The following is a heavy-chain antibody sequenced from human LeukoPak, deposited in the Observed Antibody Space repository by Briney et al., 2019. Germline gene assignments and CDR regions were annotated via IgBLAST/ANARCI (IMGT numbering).Heavy chain of an antibody. Sequence: GGSLRLSCAASGFTFSSYEMNWVRQAPGKGLEWVSYISSSGSTIYYADSVKGRFTISRDNAKNSLYLQMNGLRAEDTATYYCAKGRGVGNTGYLDVWGRGTPLTVSS. D-gene: IGHD3-10*01. V-gene: IGHV3-48*03. CDR3: AKGRGVGNTGYLDV. J-gene: IGHJ2*01. CDR1: GFTFSSYE. CDR2: ISSSGSTI.